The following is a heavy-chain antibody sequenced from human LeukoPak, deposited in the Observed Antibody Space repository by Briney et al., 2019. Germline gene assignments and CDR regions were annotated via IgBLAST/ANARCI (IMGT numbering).Heavy chain of an antibody. CDR1: GSTFSSYA. J-gene: IGHJ4*02. CDR2: ISYDGSNK. V-gene: IGHV3-30-3*01. Sequence: GGSLRLSCAASGSTFSSYAMHWVRQAPGKGLEWVAVISYDGSNKYYADSVKGRFTISRDNSKNTLYLQMNSLTAEDTAIYYCSKDVVPDSGWDLDYWGQGTLVTVSS. D-gene: IGHD6-19*01. CDR3: SKDVVPDSGWDLDY.